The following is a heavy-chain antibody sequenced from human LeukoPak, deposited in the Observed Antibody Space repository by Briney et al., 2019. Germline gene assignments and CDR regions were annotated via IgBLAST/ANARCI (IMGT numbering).Heavy chain of an antibody. CDR2: ISGDGGTI. Sequence: PGGSLRLSCAASGFTLRSSAMSWVRQAPGKGLEWVSAISGDGGTISYADSVKGRFTISRDNSKNTLYVQMNSLRAEDTAVYYCAKGHYYGSGSLDYWGQGTLVTVSS. CDR1: GFTLRSSA. J-gene: IGHJ4*02. V-gene: IGHV3-23*01. CDR3: AKGHYYGSGSLDY. D-gene: IGHD3-10*01.